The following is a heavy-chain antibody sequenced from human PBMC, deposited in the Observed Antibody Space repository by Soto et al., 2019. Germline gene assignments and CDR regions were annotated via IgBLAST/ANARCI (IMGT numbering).Heavy chain of an antibody. Sequence: PSETLSLTCAVYGGSFSGYYWSWIRQPPGKGLEWIGEINHSGSTNYNPSLKSRGTISVDTSKNQFSLKLSSVTAADTAVYYCARVSRRTPPSRYYYDSSGYYQGYFDYWGQGTLVTVSS. CDR2: INHSGST. J-gene: IGHJ4*02. CDR1: GGSFSGYY. V-gene: IGHV4-34*01. CDR3: ARVSRRTPPSRYYYDSSGYYQGYFDY. D-gene: IGHD3-22*01.